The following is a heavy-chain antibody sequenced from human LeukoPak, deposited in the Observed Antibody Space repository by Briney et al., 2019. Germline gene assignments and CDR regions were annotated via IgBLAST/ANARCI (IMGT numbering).Heavy chain of an antibody. V-gene: IGHV3-21*01. Sequence: PGGSLRLSCATSGFTFSSYSLNWVRQAPGKGLEWVSSISSSSSFIYYADSVKGRFTISRDNARNSLYLQMNSLRAEDTAVYYCARDYYDSSGWGAFDYYYYGMDVWGQGTTVTVSS. J-gene: IGHJ6*02. D-gene: IGHD3-22*01. CDR2: ISSSSSFI. CDR3: ARDYYDSSGWGAFDYYYYGMDV. CDR1: GFTFSSYS.